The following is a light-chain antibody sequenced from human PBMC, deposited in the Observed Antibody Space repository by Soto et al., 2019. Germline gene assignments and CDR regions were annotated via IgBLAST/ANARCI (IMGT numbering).Light chain of an antibody. CDR1: SSDVGSYNL. Sequence: QSVLTQPASVSGSPGQSITISCTGTSSDVGSYNLVSWYQQHPGKAPKVMIYEVSKRPSGVSNRFSGSKSGNTASLTISGVQAEDEADYYCCSYAGSSTYVFGTGTRSPS. J-gene: IGLJ1*01. CDR2: EVS. CDR3: CSYAGSSTYV. V-gene: IGLV2-23*02.